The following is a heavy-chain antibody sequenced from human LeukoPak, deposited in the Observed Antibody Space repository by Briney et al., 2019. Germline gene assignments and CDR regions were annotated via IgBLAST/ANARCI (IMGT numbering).Heavy chain of an antibody. V-gene: IGHV3-48*03. Sequence: GGSLRLSCAASGFSFSSYEMNWVRQAPGKGLEWVSYISSGSSSIFYADSVKGRFTISRDNAKNSLYLQMNSLRVEDTAVYYCARGGIAARFAYWGQGTLVTVSS. CDR3: ARGGIAARFAY. CDR2: ISSGSSSI. CDR1: GFSFSSYE. D-gene: IGHD6-6*01. J-gene: IGHJ4*02.